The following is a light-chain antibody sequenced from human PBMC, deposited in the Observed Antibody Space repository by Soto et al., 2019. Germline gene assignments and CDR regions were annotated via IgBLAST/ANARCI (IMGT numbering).Light chain of an antibody. CDR2: KAS. CDR1: QSISGW. Sequence: DIQMTQSPSTLSASVGDRVTITCRASQSISGWLAWYQQKPGKAPKLLIYKASSLESGVPSRFRGSGSGTEFTLTISSLQPDDFATYYCKQYNSGWTFGQGTKVEIK. J-gene: IGKJ1*01. CDR3: KQYNSGWT. V-gene: IGKV1-5*03.